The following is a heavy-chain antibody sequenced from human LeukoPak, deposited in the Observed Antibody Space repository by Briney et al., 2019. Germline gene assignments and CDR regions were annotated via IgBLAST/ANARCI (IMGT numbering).Heavy chain of an antibody. CDR3: ARQRDYADYLDAFDV. CDR2: IYHSGTT. V-gene: IGHV4-59*08. Sequence: SETLSLTCTVSGVPISSYYWSWIRQPPGKGLECMGYIYHSGTTNYNPSLKSRVTISVDTSKNQFYLKLSSVTAADTAIYYCARQRDYADYLDAFDVWGQGTMVTVSS. D-gene: IGHD4-17*01. CDR1: GVPISSYY. J-gene: IGHJ3*01.